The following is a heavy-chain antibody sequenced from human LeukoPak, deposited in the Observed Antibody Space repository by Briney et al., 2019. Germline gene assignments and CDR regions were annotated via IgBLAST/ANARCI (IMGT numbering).Heavy chain of an antibody. CDR2: FYVGGST. J-gene: IGHJ4*02. V-gene: IGHV3-66*01. D-gene: IGHD5-24*01. Sequence: PGGSLRLSCAASGFTFDDYAIYWVRQAPGKGLEWVSVFYVGGSTYYADSVKGRFTISRDHSKNTLYLQMDSLRAEDTAVYYCARGDGYNYFDYWGQGTLVTVSS. CDR3: ARGDGYNYFDY. CDR1: GFTFDDYA.